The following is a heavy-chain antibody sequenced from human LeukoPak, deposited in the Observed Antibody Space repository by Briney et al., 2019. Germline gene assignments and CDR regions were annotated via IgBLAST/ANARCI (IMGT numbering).Heavy chain of an antibody. CDR3: ARGWLGSGLDY. Sequence: SQTLSLTCAISGDSVSSDSADWNWIRQSPSRGLEWLGRTYYSSKWYKDYAVSVKSRITLNPDTSKNQFSLLLNSVTPEDTAVYYCARGWLGSGLDYWGQGTLVTVSS. V-gene: IGHV6-1*01. CDR2: TYYSSKWYK. J-gene: IGHJ4*02. CDR1: GDSVSSDSAD. D-gene: IGHD6-19*01.